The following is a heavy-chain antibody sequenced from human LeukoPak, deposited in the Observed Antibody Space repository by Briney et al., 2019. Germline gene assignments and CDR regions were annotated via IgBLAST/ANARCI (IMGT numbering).Heavy chain of an antibody. J-gene: IGHJ4*02. D-gene: IGHD3-10*01. V-gene: IGHV1-2*02. Sequence: ASVKVSCKASGYTFIGYYMHWVRQAPGQGLEWMGWINPNSGGTNYAQKFQGRVTMTRDTSISTAYMELSRLRSDDTAVYYCARVGEWRTSFDYWGQGTLVTVSS. CDR3: ARVGEWRTSFDY. CDR2: INPNSGGT. CDR1: GYTFIGYY.